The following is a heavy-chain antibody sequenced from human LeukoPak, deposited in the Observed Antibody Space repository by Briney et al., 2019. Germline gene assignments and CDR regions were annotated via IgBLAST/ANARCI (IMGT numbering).Heavy chain of an antibody. Sequence: SETLSLTCAVSGDSISSDYFWGWIRQPPGKGLEWIGSISHSGSTYYNPSLKSRVTTSVDTSKNQFSLRLSSVTAADTAVYYCARVRDAAMGKIYYYYYMDVWGKGTTVTVS. V-gene: IGHV4-38-2*01. J-gene: IGHJ6*03. D-gene: IGHD5-18*01. CDR2: ISHSGST. CDR3: ARVRDAAMGKIYYYYYMDV. CDR1: GDSISSDYF.